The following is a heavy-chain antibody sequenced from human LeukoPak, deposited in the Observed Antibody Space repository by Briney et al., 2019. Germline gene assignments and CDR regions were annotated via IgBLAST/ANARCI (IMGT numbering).Heavy chain of an antibody. J-gene: IGHJ5*02. Sequence: SETLSLTCTVSGGSISSSSYYWGWIRQPPGKGLEWIGSIYYSGSTYYNPSLKSRVTISVDTSKNQFSLKLSSVTAADTAVYYCARGRFTMVRGVTKRFDPWGQGTLVTVSS. CDR3: ARGRFTMVRGVTKRFDP. CDR2: IYYSGST. V-gene: IGHV4-39*07. CDR1: GGSISSSSYY. D-gene: IGHD3-10*01.